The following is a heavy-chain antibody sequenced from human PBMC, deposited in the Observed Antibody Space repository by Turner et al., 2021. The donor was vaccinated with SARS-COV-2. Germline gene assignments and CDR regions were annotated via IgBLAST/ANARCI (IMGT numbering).Heavy chain of an antibody. CDR2: ISYDGNNK. Sequence: QVQLVESGGGVVQPGRSLRPSCAASGFPFSTYGMHWVRQAPGKGLEWVAVISYDGNNKYYADSVKGRFTISRDNSKNTLFLQMNSLRAEDTAVYYCAKSGGMYCSGGSCYSSYFDYWGQGTLVTVSS. V-gene: IGHV3-30*18. CDR3: AKSGGMYCSGGSCYSSYFDY. D-gene: IGHD2-15*01. CDR1: GFPFSTYG. J-gene: IGHJ4*02.